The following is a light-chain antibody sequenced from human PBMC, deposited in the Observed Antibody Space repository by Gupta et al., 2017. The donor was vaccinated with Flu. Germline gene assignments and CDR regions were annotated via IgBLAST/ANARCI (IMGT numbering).Light chain of an antibody. CDR3: LQYDDWPSYT. Sequence: EIILTQSPGTLSVSPGERAILSCRASQGVSSSLGWYQQKPGQAPRLLIYGASTRDTGVPARFSGSGSGTEFTLTISSLQSEDFSVYYCLQYDDWPSYTFGQGTKLEIK. CDR2: GAS. V-gene: IGKV3-15*01. J-gene: IGKJ2*01. CDR1: QGVSSS.